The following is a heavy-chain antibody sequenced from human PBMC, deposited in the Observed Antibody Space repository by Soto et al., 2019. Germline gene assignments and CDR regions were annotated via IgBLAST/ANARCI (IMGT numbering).Heavy chain of an antibody. J-gene: IGHJ6*02. Sequence: GESLKISCKGSGYNFTNYWLSWVRQLPGKGLEWMGRIAPSDSYTDYSPSLQGHVTISADKSISTAYLQWSSLKASDTAMYYCDASTAIAGLYGRDVCGQGTTVTASS. V-gene: IGHV5-10-1*01. D-gene: IGHD2-2*01. CDR3: DASTAIAGLYGRDV. CDR2: IAPSDSYT. CDR1: GYNFTNYW.